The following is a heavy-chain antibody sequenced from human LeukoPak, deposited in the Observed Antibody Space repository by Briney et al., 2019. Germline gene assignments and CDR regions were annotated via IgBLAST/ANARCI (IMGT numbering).Heavy chain of an antibody. CDR1: GGSISSSSYY. V-gene: IGHV4-30-4*01. D-gene: IGHD3-22*01. J-gene: IGHJ5*02. Sequence: SETLSLTCTVSGGSISSSSYYWSWIRQPPGKGLEWIGYIYYSGSTYYNPSLKSRVTISVDTSKNQFSLKLSSVTAADTAVYYCARGYYDSSGSNNWFDPWGQGTLVTVSS. CDR3: ARGYYDSSGSNNWFDP. CDR2: IYYSGST.